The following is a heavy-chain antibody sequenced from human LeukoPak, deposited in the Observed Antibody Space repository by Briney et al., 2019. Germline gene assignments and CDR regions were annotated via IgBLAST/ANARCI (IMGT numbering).Heavy chain of an antibody. Sequence: PSETLSLTCAVYGGSFSGYYWSWIRQPPGKGLEWIGEINHSGSTNYNPSLKSRVTISVDTSKNQFSLKLSSVTAADTAVYYCTRGSIAYYYMDVWGKGTTVTISS. CDR3: TRGSIAYYYMDV. CDR2: INHSGST. V-gene: IGHV4-34*01. D-gene: IGHD3-22*01. J-gene: IGHJ6*03. CDR1: GGSFSGYY.